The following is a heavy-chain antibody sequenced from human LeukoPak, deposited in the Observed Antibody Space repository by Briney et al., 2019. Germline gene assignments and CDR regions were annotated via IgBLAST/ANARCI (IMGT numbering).Heavy chain of an antibody. CDR1: GGXFSGYY. CDR2: INHSGST. J-gene: IGHJ4*02. Sequence: SETLSLTCAVYGGXFSGYYWSWIRQPPGKGLEWIGSINHSGSTNYNPSLKSRVTISVDTSKNQFSLKLSSVTAADTAVYYCASGPRVGARDYWGQGTLVTVSS. V-gene: IGHV4-34*01. D-gene: IGHD1-26*01. CDR3: ASGPRVGARDY.